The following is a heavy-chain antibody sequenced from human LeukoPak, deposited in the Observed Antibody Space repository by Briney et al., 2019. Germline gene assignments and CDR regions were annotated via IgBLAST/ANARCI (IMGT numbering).Heavy chain of an antibody. CDR1: GGSFSGYY. Sequence: SETLSLTCAVYGGSFSGYYWSWIRQPPGKGLEWIGEINHSGSTNYNPSLKSRVTISVDTSKNQFSLKLSSVTAADTAVYYCARAPSLRDAFDIWGQGTMVTVSS. V-gene: IGHV4-34*01. CDR3: ARAPSLRDAFDI. CDR2: INHSGST. J-gene: IGHJ3*02.